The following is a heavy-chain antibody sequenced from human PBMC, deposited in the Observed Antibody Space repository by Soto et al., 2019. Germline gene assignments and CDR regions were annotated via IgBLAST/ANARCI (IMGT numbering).Heavy chain of an antibody. CDR2: IYYSGST. D-gene: IGHD1-26*01. Sequence: QVQLQESGPGLVKPSQTLSLTCTVSGGSISSGGYYWSWIRQHPGKGLEWIGYIYYSGSTYYNPSPKSRVAIXVXTXXNQFSRKLSSVTAADTAVYYCAREGGIVGATAADYWGQGTLVTVSS. V-gene: IGHV4-31*03. CDR1: GGSISSGGYY. CDR3: AREGGIVGATAADY. J-gene: IGHJ4*02.